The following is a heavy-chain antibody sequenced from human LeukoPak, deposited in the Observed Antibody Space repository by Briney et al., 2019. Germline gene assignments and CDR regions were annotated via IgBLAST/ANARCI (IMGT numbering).Heavy chain of an antibody. CDR3: ARDRLGIAARPGVDYYYYYYMDV. D-gene: IGHD6-6*01. V-gene: IGHV4-59*06. J-gene: IGHJ6*03. CDR1: GGSISSYY. CDR2: IYYSGST. Sequence: SETLSLTCTVSGGSISSYYWSWIRQHPGKGLEWIGYIYYSGSTYYNPSLKSRVTISVDTSKNQFSLKLSSVTAADTAVYYCARDRLGIAARPGVDYYYYYYMDVWGKGTTVTVSS.